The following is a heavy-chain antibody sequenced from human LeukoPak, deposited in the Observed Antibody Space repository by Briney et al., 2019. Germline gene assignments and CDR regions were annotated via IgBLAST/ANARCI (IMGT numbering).Heavy chain of an antibody. V-gene: IGHV3-15*01. Sequence: GGSLRLSCAASGFAFSNAWMSWVRQAPGKGLEWVGRIKSKTDGGTTDYAAPVKGRFTISRDDSKNTLYLQMNSLETEDTAVYYCTTAVRITMVRGTALAHYYYYGMDVWGQGTTVTVSS. D-gene: IGHD3-10*01. CDR2: IKSKTDGGTT. CDR3: TTAVRITMVRGTALAHYYYYGMDV. CDR1: GFAFSNAW. J-gene: IGHJ6*02.